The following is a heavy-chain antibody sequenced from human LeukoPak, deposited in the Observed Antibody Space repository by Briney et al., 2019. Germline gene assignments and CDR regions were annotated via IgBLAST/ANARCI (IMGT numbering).Heavy chain of an antibody. CDR3: ARDKGYCTNGVCLGSNWFDP. CDR2: INPNSGGT. CDR1: GYTFTGYY. D-gene: IGHD2-8*01. V-gene: IGHV1-2*02. Sequence: ASVKVSCKASGYTFTGYYMHWVRQAPGQGLEWMGWINPNSGGTNYAQKFQGRVTMTRDTSISTAYMKLSRLRSDDTAVYYCARDKGYCTNGVCLGSNWFDPWGQGTLVTVSS. J-gene: IGHJ5*02.